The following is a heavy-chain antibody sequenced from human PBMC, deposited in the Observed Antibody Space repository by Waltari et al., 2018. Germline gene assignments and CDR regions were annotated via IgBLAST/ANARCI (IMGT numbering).Heavy chain of an antibody. V-gene: IGHV3-49*03. J-gene: IGHJ6*02. Sequence: EVQLVESGGGLVQPGRSLRLSCTASGFNFGDYAMSWFRQAPGKGLEWVGFIRSKAYGGTTEYAASVKGRFTISRDDSKSIAYLQMNSLKTDDTAVYYCISTGRFRDVWGQGTTVTVSS. CDR1: GFNFGDYA. CDR2: IRSKAYGGTT. D-gene: IGHD3-10*01. CDR3: ISTGRFRDV.